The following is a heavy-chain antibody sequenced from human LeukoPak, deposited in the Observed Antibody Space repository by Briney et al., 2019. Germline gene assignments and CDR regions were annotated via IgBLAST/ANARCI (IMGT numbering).Heavy chain of an antibody. CDR2: INHSGST. V-gene: IGHV4-34*01. CDR1: GGSFSGYY. Sequence: SETLSLTCAVYGGSFSGYYWSWIRQPPGKGLEWIGEINHSGSTNYNPSLKSRVTISVDTSKYQFSLKLSSVTAADTAVYYCARDPPYSSGWSDWGQGTLVTVSS. J-gene: IGHJ4*02. CDR3: ARDPPYSSGWSD. D-gene: IGHD6-19*01.